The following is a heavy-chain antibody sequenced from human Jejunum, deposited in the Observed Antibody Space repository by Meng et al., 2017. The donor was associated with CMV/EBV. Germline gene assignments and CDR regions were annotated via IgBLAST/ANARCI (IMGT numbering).Heavy chain of an antibody. CDR3: TRGGPHGSYFDY. J-gene: IGHJ4*02. CDR2: IKSEGSGGTI. CDR1: GFTFRDDW. V-gene: IGHV3-15*01. D-gene: IGHD1-26*01. Sequence: SGFTFRDDWMTWVRQAPGKGLEWVGRIKSEGSGGTIDYAPPVESRFTISRDDSKNTLYLQMNSLKTEDTGVYYCTRGGPHGSYFDYWGQGALVTVSS.